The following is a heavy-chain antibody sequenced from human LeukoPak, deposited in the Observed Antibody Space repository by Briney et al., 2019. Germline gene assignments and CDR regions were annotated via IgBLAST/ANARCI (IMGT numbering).Heavy chain of an antibody. CDR3: ARGLAAAGPSVDY. J-gene: IGHJ4*02. CDR1: GYRFTGYW. D-gene: IGHD6-13*01. CDR2: IYPGDSGT. V-gene: IGHV5-51*01. Sequence: GESLKISCKGSGYRFTGYWIGWVRQMPGKGLEWMGVIYPGDSGTRYSPSFQGQVTISADKSISTAYLQWSSLKASDTAMYYCARGLAAAGPSVDYWGQGTLVTVSS.